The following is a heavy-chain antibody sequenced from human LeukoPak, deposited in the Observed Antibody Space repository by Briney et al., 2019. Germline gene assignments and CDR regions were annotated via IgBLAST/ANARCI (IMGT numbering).Heavy chain of an antibody. D-gene: IGHD3-10*01. Sequence: GGSLRLSCAASGFTFSSYAMHWVRQAPGKGLEWVAVISYDGSNKYYADSVKGRFTISKDNSKNPLYLQMNSLRPEDTAVCYCARAGGRDYFYYYGVDVWGQGTTVTVSS. CDR1: GFTFSSYA. J-gene: IGHJ6*02. V-gene: IGHV3-30*04. CDR3: ARAGGRDYFYYYGVDV. CDR2: ISYDGSNK.